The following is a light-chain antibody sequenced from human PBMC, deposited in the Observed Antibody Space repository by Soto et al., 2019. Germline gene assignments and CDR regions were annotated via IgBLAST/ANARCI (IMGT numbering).Light chain of an antibody. CDR3: ASYTSTSTYV. V-gene: IGLV2-14*01. CDR2: AVS. Sequence: QSALTQPASVSGSPGQSITISCTGTGSDVGGYDYVSWYQHHPGKAPKLMIYAVSNRPSGVSNRFSGSKSGNTASLTISGLQADDESDYYCASYTSTSTYVFGPGTKVTVL. CDR1: GSDVGGYDY. J-gene: IGLJ1*01.